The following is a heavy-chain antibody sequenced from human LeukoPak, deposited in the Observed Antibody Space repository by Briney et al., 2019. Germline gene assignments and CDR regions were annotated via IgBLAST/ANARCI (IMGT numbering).Heavy chain of an antibody. J-gene: IGHJ4*02. CDR2: IYYSGST. D-gene: IGHD1-26*01. CDR3: ARFNSGSYQHYFDY. V-gene: IGHV4-38-2*02. CDR1: TYSISSSYY. Sequence: SETLSLTCTVSTYSISSSYYWGWIRQPPGKGLEWIGSIYYSGSTYYNPSLKSRVTISVDTSKNQFSLKLSSVTAADTAVYYCARFNSGSYQHYFDYWGQGTLVTVSS.